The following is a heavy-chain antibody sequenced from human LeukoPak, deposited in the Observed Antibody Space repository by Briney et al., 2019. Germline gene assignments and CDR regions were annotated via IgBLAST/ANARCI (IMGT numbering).Heavy chain of an antibody. D-gene: IGHD3-16*02. CDR3: AKDPWGYGLRLGELSLGAFDI. J-gene: IGHJ3*02. V-gene: IGHV3-23*01. CDR2: ISGSGGST. CDR1: GFTFSSYA. Sequence: GGSLRLSCAASGFTFSSYAMSWVRQAPGKGLEWVSAISGSGGSTYYADSVKGRFTISRDNSKNTLYLQMNSLRAEDTAVYYCAKDPWGYGLRLGELSLGAFDIWGQGTMVTVSS.